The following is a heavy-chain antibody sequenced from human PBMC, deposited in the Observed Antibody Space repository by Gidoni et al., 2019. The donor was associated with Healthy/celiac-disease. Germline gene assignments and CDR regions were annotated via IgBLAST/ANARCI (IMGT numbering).Heavy chain of an antibody. CDR2: MNPNSGNT. D-gene: IGHD2-2*02. CDR3: ARGPPAYCSSTSCYTPNYYYYYMDV. J-gene: IGHJ6*03. V-gene: IGHV1-8*01. CDR1: GYTFTSYD. Sequence: QVQLVQPGSEVKKPGASVKVSCKAAGYTFTSYDINWLRPATGQGLEWLGWMNPNSGNTGYAQKFQGRVTMTRNTSISTAYMELSSLRSEDTAVYYCARGPPAYCSSTSCYTPNYYYYYMDVWGKGTTVTVSS.